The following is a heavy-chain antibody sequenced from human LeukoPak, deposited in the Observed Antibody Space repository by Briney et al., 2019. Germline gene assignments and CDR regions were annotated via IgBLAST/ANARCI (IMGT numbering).Heavy chain of an antibody. V-gene: IGHV6-1*01. D-gene: IGHD1-1*01. Sequence: SQTLSLTCAISGDSVSSNSAAWNWIRQSPSRGPEWLGRTYYKSKWYDEYAVSVKSRITINPDTSKNHFSLQLNSVTPEDTAVYYCARSLGPGLDYWGQGTLVTVSS. CDR3: ARSLGPGLDY. CDR2: TYYKSKWYD. J-gene: IGHJ4*02. CDR1: GDSVSSNSAA.